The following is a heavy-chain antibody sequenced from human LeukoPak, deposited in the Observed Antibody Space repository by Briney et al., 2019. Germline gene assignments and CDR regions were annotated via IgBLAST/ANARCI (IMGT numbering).Heavy chain of an antibody. CDR3: ARDRLKLSYSSTIGDY. J-gene: IGHJ4*02. CDR1: GFTFSSYG. CDR2: IWYDGSNK. Sequence: GRSLRLSCAASGFTFSSYGMHWVRQAPGKGLEWVAVIWYDGSNKYYADPVKGRFTISRDNSKNTLYLQMNSLRAEDTAVYYCARDRLKLSYSSTIGDYWGQGTLVTVSS. D-gene: IGHD6-13*01. V-gene: IGHV3-33*01.